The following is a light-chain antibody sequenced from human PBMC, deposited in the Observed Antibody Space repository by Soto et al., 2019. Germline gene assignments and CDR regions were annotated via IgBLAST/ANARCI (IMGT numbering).Light chain of an antibody. V-gene: IGLV1-51*02. CDR2: ENN. Sequence: QSVLTQPPSVSAAPGQKVTISCSGSSSNIGNNSVSWYQQLPGTAPKLLIYENNKRPSEIPDRFSGSKSGTSATLGITGLQTGDEADYYCGTWDSSLSGGVFGGGTKVTVL. CDR1: SSNIGNNS. CDR3: GTWDSSLSGGV. J-gene: IGLJ3*02.